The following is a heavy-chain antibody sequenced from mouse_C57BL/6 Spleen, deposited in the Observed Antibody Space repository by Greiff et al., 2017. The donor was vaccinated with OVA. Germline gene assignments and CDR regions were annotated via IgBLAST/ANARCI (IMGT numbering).Heavy chain of an antibody. CDR2: IFPGSGST. D-gene: IGHD2-13*01. CDR3: AGFGDPYYFDY. J-gene: IGHJ2*01. V-gene: IGHV1-75*01. Sequence: QVQLQQSGPELVKPGASVKISCKASGYTFTDYYINWVKQRPGQGLEWIGWIFPGSGSTYYNEKFKGKATLTVDKSSSTAYMLHSSLTSEDSAVYFCAGFGDPYYFDYWGQGTTLTVSS. CDR1: GYTFTDYY.